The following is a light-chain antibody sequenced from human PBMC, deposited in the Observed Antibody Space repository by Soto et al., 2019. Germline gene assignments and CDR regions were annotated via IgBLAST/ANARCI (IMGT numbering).Light chain of an antibody. CDR1: QSISGY. CDR2: TAS. V-gene: IGKV1-39*01. J-gene: IGKJ1*01. CDR3: QQSYATRWT. Sequence: DIQMTQSPSSLSASVGDRVTITCRASQSISGYLNWFQQKPGKAPQLLIYTASSLQSGVPSRFSGSGSGTDFTLTISSLQPEDFATYYCQQSYATRWTFGQGTKVDI.